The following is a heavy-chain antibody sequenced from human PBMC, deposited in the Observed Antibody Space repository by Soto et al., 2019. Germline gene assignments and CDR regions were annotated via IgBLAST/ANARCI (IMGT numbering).Heavy chain of an antibody. CDR1: GGSISSSSYY. J-gene: IGHJ4*02. CDR3: AGGDYVVGNFDY. CDR2: IYYSGST. D-gene: IGHD4-17*01. V-gene: IGHV4-39*01. Sequence: SETLSLTCTVSGGSISSSSYYWGWIRRPPGKGLEWIGSIYYSGSTYYNPSLKSRVTISVDTSKNQFSLKLSSVTAADTAVYYCAGGDYVVGNFDYWGQGTLVTVSS.